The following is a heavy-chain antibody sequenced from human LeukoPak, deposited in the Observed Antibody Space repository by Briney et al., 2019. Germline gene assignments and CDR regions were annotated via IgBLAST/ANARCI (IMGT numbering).Heavy chain of an antibody. CDR1: GFTFSSYS. CDR3: ASEWSSSWYDY. Sequence: PGGSLRLSCAASGFTFSSYSMNWVRQAPGKGLEWVSYISSSSSTIYYADSVKGRFTISRDNAKNSLYLQMNSLRAEDTAVYYCASEWSSSWYDYWGQGTLVTVSS. J-gene: IGHJ4*02. V-gene: IGHV3-48*04. CDR2: ISSSSSTI. D-gene: IGHD6-13*01.